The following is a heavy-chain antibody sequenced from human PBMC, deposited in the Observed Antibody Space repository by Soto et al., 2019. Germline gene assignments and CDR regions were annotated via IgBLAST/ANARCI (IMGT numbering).Heavy chain of an antibody. CDR1: GFTFSSYA. Sequence: EVQLLESGGGLVQPGGFLRLSCAASGFTFSSYAMSWVRQAPGKGLEWVSAISGSGGSTYYADSVKGRFTISRDNSKNTLYLQMNSLRAEDTAVYYCAKAPQRRLFYYYGMDVWGQGTTVTVSS. CDR2: ISGSGGST. CDR3: AKAPQRRLFYYYGMDV. J-gene: IGHJ6*02. V-gene: IGHV3-23*01. D-gene: IGHD3-22*01.